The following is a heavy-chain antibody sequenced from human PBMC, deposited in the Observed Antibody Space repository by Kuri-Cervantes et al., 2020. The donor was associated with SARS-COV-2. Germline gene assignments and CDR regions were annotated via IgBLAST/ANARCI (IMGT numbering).Heavy chain of an antibody. Sequence: GESLKISCAASGFTFSSYGMHWVRQAPGKGLEWVAVISYDGSNKYYADSVKGRFTISRDNSKNTLYLQMNSLRAEDTAVYYCAKGQGDSYGISYFDYWGQGTLVTVSS. CDR1: GFTFSSYG. D-gene: IGHD5-18*01. J-gene: IGHJ4*02. CDR3: AKGQGDSYGISYFDY. V-gene: IGHV3-30*18. CDR2: ISYDGSNK.